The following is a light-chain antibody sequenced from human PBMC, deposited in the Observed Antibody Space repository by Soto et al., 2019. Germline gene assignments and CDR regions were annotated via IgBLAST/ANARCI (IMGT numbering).Light chain of an antibody. Sequence: ERVMTQSPATLSVSPGERATLSCRASLRCSIQLAWYQQKPGQAPRLLIYGASTRVTDTPARFSGSGSGTEFSLTITRLQSEDFAVYYCQQYNNWSYTLGQGTTLAIK. V-gene: IGKV3D-15*01. J-gene: IGKJ2*01. CDR1: LRCSIQ. CDR2: GAS. CDR3: QQYNNWSYT.